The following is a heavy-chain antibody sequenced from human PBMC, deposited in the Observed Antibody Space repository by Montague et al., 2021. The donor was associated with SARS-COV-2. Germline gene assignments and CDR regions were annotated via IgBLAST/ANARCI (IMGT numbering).Heavy chain of an antibody. CDR2: IYYIEST. J-gene: IGHJ4*02. D-gene: IGHD3-22*01. CDR1: GGTISTYD. Sequence: SETLSLTCTVSGGTISTYDWRWIPPPPGKALEWIAFIYYIESTIHNPSLKSRVTISVDTSTNQFSLKLTSVTAADTAVYYCARGRDGYYHRSALFDYWGQGSLVSVAS. V-gene: IGHV4-59*01. CDR3: ARGRDGYYHRSALFDY.